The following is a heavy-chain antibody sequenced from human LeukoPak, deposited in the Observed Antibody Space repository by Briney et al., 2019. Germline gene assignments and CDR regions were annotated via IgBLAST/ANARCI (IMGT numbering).Heavy chain of an antibody. Sequence: GESLKISCKGSGYSFTSYWIGWVRQMPGKGLEWMGIIYPGDSDTRYSPSFQGQVTISADKSISTAYLQWSSLKASDTATYYCARQVYDFWSGYPYEYYFDYWGQGTLVTVSS. CDR3: ARQVYDFWSGYPYEYYFDY. V-gene: IGHV5-51*01. CDR2: IYPGDSDT. CDR1: GYSFTSYW. J-gene: IGHJ4*02. D-gene: IGHD3-3*01.